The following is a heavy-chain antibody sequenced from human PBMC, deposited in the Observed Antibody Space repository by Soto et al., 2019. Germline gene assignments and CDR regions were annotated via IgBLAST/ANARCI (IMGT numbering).Heavy chain of an antibody. CDR1: GFTFSSYA. V-gene: IGHV3-30-3*01. J-gene: IGHJ3*02. CDR2: ISYDGSNK. Sequence: GGSLRLSCAASGFTFSSYAMHWVRQAPGKGLEWVAVISYDGSNKYYADSVKGRFTISRDNSKNTLYLQMNSLRAEDTAVYCCARDWSGYEWVGAFDIWGQGTMVTVSS. D-gene: IGHD5-12*01. CDR3: ARDWSGYEWVGAFDI.